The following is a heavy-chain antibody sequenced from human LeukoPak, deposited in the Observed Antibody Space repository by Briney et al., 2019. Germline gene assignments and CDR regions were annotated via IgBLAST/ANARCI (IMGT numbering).Heavy chain of an antibody. V-gene: IGHV3-7*01. CDR1: GFTFSSSW. J-gene: IGHJ4*02. D-gene: IGHD3-9*01. CDR3: VRGAGFITDY. Sequence: GGSLRLSCAASGFTFSSSWMHWVRQAPGKGLEWVANINQDVSEKYYVDPVKGRFTISRDNARSSLYLQMNSLRAEDTAVYYCVRGAGFITDYWGQGTLVTVSS. CDR2: INQDVSEK.